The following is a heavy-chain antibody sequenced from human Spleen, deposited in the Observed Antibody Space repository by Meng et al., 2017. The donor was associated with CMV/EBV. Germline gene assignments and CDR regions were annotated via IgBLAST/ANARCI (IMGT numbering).Heavy chain of an antibody. V-gene: IGHV3-74*01. Sequence: GESLKISCAASAFTFENAWMHWVRQAPGKGLVWVSRINSDGTTTTYADSVKGRFTISRDNAKNTLYLQMNSLRAEDTAVYYCARGIAAAGGSKNNWFDPWGQGTLVTVSS. CDR1: AFTFENAW. J-gene: IGHJ5*02. D-gene: IGHD6-13*01. CDR2: INSDGTTT. CDR3: ARGIAAAGGSKNNWFDP.